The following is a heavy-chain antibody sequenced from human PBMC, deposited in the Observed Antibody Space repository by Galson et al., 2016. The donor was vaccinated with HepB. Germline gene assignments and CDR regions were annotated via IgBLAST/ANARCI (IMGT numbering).Heavy chain of an antibody. D-gene: IGHD3-10*01. CDR3: ARDLTMVQGLLVTSVYHFNGLDV. Sequence: SLRLSCAASGFTFSNYWMSWVRQAPGKGPEWVANIKEDGDEIYYADSVKGRFTISRDNAKNSLFLQMNSLRAEDTAVYYCARDLTMVQGLLVTSVYHFNGLDVWGKGTTVTVSS. J-gene: IGHJ6*04. CDR1: GFTFSNYW. V-gene: IGHV3-7*01. CDR2: IKEDGDEI.